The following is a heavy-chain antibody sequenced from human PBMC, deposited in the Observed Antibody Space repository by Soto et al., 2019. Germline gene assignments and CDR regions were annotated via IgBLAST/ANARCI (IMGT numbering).Heavy chain of an antibody. V-gene: IGHV3-64*04. Sequence: GGSLRLSCVDSGFTFRSYGMHWVRQAPGKGLEYVSAISSNGGSTYYADSVKGRFTISRDNSKDTLYLQMDSLTPEDTAVYYCARHPFRRSDTWRNNWLDPWGQGTLVTVSS. CDR2: ISSNGGST. J-gene: IGHJ5*02. CDR3: ARHPFRRSDTWRNNWLDP. CDR1: GFTFRSYG.